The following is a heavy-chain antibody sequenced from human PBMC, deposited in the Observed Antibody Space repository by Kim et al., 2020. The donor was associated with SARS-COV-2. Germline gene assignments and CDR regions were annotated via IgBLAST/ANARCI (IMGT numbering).Heavy chain of an antibody. CDR1: GFTFSSHL. CDR2: ISYEGSTK. Sequence: GGSLRLSCAASGFTFSSHLMNWVRQAPGKGLEWVALISYEGSTKKYKESVQGRFTISRDNSKNALYLQMNSLRPEDTAVYYCARNLVGGRDMGPWGPGTLVTVSS. J-gene: IGHJ5*02. V-gene: IGHV3-30*03. D-gene: IGHD1-26*01. CDR3: ARNLVGGRDMGP.